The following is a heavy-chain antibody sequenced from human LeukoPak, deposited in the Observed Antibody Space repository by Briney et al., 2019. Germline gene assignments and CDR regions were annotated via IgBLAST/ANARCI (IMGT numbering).Heavy chain of an antibody. D-gene: IGHD3-3*01. CDR3: ARGRSDYDFWSGYYVDYYYYSMDV. CDR2: MNPNSGNT. CDR1: GYTFTSYG. Sequence: ASVTVSCKASGYTFTSYGISWVRQATGQGLEWMGWMNPNSGNTGYAQKFQGRVTMTRNTSISTAYMELSSLRSEDTAVYYCARGRSDYDFWSGYYVDYYYYSMDVWGQGTTVTVSS. J-gene: IGHJ6*02. V-gene: IGHV1-8*02.